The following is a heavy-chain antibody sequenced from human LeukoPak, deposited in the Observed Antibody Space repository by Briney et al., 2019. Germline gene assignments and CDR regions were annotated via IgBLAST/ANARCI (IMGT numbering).Heavy chain of an antibody. V-gene: IGHV3-30*02. CDR3: VKDDFYDATEA. J-gene: IGHJ5*02. D-gene: IGHD3-22*01. Sequence: AGGSLRLSCAASGFTFSTFGMHWVRQAPGKGLEWVAFIRYDGRNQYYEDSVKGRFTISRDNSKNKLYLEMSRLRPEDSALYYCVKDDFYDATEAWGRGTLVTVSS. CDR1: GFTFSTFG. CDR2: IRYDGRNQ.